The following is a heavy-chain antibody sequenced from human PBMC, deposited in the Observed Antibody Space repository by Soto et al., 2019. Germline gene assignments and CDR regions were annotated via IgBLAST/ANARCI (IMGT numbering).Heavy chain of an antibody. V-gene: IGHV1-69*13. CDR1: GGTFSSYA. Sequence: SVKVSCKASGGTFSSYAISWVRQAPGQGLEWMGGIIPIFGTANYAQKFQGRVTITADESTSTAYMELSSLRSEDTAVYYCARDNRRGSVTIFGVVSYFDYWGQGTLVTVSS. CDR2: IIPIFGTA. CDR3: ARDNRRGSVTIFGVVSYFDY. J-gene: IGHJ4*02. D-gene: IGHD3-3*01.